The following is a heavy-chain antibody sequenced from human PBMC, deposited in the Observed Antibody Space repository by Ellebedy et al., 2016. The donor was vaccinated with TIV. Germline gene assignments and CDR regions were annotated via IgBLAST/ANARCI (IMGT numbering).Heavy chain of an antibody. D-gene: IGHD6-19*01. V-gene: IGHV3-23*01. Sequence: GESLKISCAASGFTFSSYAMSWVRQAPGKGLEWVSAISGSGGSTYYADSVKGRFTISRDNSKNTLYLQMNSLRAEDTAVYYCAKTRGSSGDAFDIWGQGTMVTVSS. CDR1: GFTFSSYA. CDR2: ISGSGGST. J-gene: IGHJ3*02. CDR3: AKTRGSSGDAFDI.